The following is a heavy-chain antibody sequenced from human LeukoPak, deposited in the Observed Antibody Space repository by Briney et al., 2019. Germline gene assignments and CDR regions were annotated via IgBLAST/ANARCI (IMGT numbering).Heavy chain of an antibody. D-gene: IGHD6-6*01. Sequence: GGSLRLSCVASGFTFSDYDMTWVRQAPGQGLEWVSGISGSGDKTYYADSLKGRFTISRDNSKNTLYLQITSLRAEDTAIYYCAKLDWKAARPIGELDYWGQGTLVTVSS. V-gene: IGHV3-23*01. J-gene: IGHJ4*02. CDR2: ISGSGDKT. CDR3: AKLDWKAARPIGELDY. CDR1: GFTFSDYD.